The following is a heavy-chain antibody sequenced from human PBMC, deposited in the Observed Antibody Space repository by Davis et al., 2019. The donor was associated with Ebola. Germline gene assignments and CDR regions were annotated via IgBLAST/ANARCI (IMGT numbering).Heavy chain of an antibody. V-gene: IGHV3-23*01. CDR3: AKNKGSGDHYHYCMDV. J-gene: IGHJ6*03. CDR2: ISGSGGGT. D-gene: IGHD1/OR15-1a*01. Sequence: GESLKISCEASGLTFSNFAMSWVRQAPGKGLEWVSTISGSGGGTYYEESVKGRFTISRDNSKNTVYLQVNSLRADDTAVFYCAKNKGSGDHYHYCMDVWGKGTTVTVSS. CDR1: GLTFSNFA.